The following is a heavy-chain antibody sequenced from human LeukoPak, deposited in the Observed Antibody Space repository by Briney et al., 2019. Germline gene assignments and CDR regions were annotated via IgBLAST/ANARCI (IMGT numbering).Heavy chain of an antibody. D-gene: IGHD3-16*01. Sequence: SETLSLTCTVSGGSISGYYWSWIRQPPGKGLEWIGYVLNSGSTNYNPSLKSRLTISVDTSKNQFSLELSSVTAADTAVYYCARHYGPWGQGTLVTVSS. CDR2: VLNSGST. CDR1: GGSISGYY. CDR3: ARHYGP. J-gene: IGHJ5*02. V-gene: IGHV4-59*01.